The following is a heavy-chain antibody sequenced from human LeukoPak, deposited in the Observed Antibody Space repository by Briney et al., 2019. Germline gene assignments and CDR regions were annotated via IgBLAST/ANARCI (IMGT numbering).Heavy chain of an antibody. CDR1: GYTFTTYA. V-gene: IGHV7-4-1*02. CDR3: ARAILGDNAIDH. D-gene: IGHD2-21*01. Sequence: ASVKVSCKASGYTFTTYALNWVRLAPGQRLEWMGWINTNTGSPTYGPGFTGRFVFSLDTSVSTAYLQISSLEADDTAVYYCARAILGDNAIDHWGQGTLVTVSS. CDR2: INTNTGSP. J-gene: IGHJ4*02.